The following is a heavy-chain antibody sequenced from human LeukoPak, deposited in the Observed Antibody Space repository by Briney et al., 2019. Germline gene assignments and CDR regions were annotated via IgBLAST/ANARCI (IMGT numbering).Heavy chain of an antibody. CDR2: ISYDGSNK. V-gene: IGHV3-30*01. CDR3: ASPAAISPGY. CDR1: GFTFSSYA. Sequence: GGSLRLSCAASGFTFSSYAMHWVRQAPGKGLEWVAVISYDGSNKYYADSVKGRFTISRDNSKNTLYLQMNSLRAEDTAVYYCASPAAISPGYWGQGTLVTVSS. D-gene: IGHD2-2*02. J-gene: IGHJ4*02.